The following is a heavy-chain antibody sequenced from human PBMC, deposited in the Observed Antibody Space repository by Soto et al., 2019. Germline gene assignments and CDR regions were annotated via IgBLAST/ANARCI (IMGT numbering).Heavy chain of an antibody. CDR3: ETAPRIPVAGTLSDY. J-gene: IGHJ4*02. V-gene: IGHV4-31*03. CDR1: GGSISSGVYY. CDR2: IYYSGST. Sequence: SETLSLTCTVSGGSISSGVYYWSLIRQHPGKGLEWIGYIYYSGSTYYNPSLKSRVTISVDTSKNQFSLKLSSVTAADTALYYCETAPRIPVAGTLSDYWGQGTPVTVSP. D-gene: IGHD6-19*01.